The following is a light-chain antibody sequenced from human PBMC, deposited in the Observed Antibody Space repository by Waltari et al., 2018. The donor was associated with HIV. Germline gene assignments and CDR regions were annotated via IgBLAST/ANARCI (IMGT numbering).Light chain of an antibody. J-gene: IGKJ4*01. V-gene: IGKV3-11*01. CDR1: QSVSSN. CDR3: QQGSSWPLT. Sequence: EIVLTQSPGTLSLSPGERATLSCRASQSVSSNLAWYQQKPGQAPRLLIYGASTRATGIPARFSGSGSGTDFTLTISSLEPEDFAVYYCQQGSSWPLTFGGGTKVEIK. CDR2: GAS.